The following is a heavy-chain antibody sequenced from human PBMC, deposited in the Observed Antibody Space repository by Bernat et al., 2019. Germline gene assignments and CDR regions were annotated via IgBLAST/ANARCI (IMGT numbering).Heavy chain of an antibody. Sequence: QVQLVESGGGVVQPGRSLRLSCAASGFTFSSYGMHWVRQAPGKGLEWVAVIWYDGSNKYYADSVKGRFTISRDNSKNTLYLQMNSLRAEDTAVYYCARGWWTDAFDIWGQGTMVTVSS. CDR1: GFTFSSYG. CDR3: ARGWWTDAFDI. D-gene: IGHD2-15*01. CDR2: IWYDGSNK. V-gene: IGHV3-33*01. J-gene: IGHJ3*02.